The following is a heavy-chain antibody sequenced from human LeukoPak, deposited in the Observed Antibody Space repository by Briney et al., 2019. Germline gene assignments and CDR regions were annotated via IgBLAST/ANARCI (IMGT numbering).Heavy chain of an antibody. CDR1: GFTFSSYW. CDR3: ARGSGHFDY. CDR2: FNSDGSST. D-gene: IGHD2-15*01. J-gene: IGHJ4*02. V-gene: IGHV3-74*01. Sequence: GGSLRLSCAASGFTFSSYWMHWVRQAPGKGLVWVSRFNSDGSSTSYADSVKGRFTISRDNANNTLYLQMNTLRAEDTAVYYCARGSGHFDYWGQGTLVTVSS.